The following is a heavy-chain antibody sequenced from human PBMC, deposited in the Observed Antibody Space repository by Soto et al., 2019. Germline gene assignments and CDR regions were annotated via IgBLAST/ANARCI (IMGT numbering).Heavy chain of an antibody. V-gene: IGHV3-48*03. Sequence: VGSLRLSCAASGFTFSSYEMNWVRQAPGKGLEWASYISSSGSTIYYADSVKGRFTISRDNAKNSLYLQMNSLRAEDTAVYYCAREWVQLWSYYYYGMDVWGQGTTVTVSS. J-gene: IGHJ6*02. CDR3: AREWVQLWSYYYYGMDV. CDR2: ISSSGSTI. D-gene: IGHD5-18*01. CDR1: GFTFSSYE.